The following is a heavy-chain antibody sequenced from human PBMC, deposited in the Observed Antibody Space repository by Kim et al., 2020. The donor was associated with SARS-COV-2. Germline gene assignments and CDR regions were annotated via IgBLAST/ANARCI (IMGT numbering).Heavy chain of an antibody. Sequence: GGSLRLSCAASGFTFSSYWMSWVRQAPGKGLEWVANIKQDGSEKYYVDSVKGRFTISRDNAKNSLYLQMNSLRAEDTAVYYCARSPRGFTMVRGAIPYYFDYWGQGTLVTVSS. CDR2: IKQDGSEK. D-gene: IGHD3-10*01. CDR1: GFTFSSYW. CDR3: ARSPRGFTMVRGAIPYYFDY. V-gene: IGHV3-7*01. J-gene: IGHJ4*02.